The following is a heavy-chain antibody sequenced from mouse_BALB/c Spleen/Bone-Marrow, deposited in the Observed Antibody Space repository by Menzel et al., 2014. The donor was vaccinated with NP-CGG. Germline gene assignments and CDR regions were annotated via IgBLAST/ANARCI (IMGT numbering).Heavy chain of an antibody. CDR2: INPGSGGA. Sequence: QVTLKESGAELVRPGTSVKVSCKASGYAFTNYLIEWVKQRPVQGLEWIGVINPGSGGANYNAKFKGKATLTADKSSSTAYMQLSSLTSDDSAVYFCAREWTARAVDYWGQGTTLTVSS. CDR1: GYAFTNYL. D-gene: IGHD3-2*01. CDR3: AREWTARAVDY. J-gene: IGHJ2*01. V-gene: IGHV1-54*01.